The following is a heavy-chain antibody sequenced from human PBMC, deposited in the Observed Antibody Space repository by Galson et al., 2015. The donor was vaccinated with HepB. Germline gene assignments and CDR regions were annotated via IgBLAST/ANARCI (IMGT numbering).Heavy chain of an antibody. J-gene: IGHJ4*02. V-gene: IGHV1-46*01. CDR3: TRSGSYHTVDF. CDR1: GYTFINYW. CDR2: INPYDGGT. Sequence: SVKVSCKASGYTFINYWLHWVRQAPGQGPEWLGFINPYDGGTGYSLKFMGRVTMTRDTSTATVYLELSSLESDDTAVYYCTRSGSYHTVDFCGQGTLVTVSS. D-gene: IGHD1-26*01.